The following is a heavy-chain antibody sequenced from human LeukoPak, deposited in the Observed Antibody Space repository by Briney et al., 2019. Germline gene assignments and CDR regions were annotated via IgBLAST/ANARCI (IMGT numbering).Heavy chain of an antibody. D-gene: IGHD1-26*01. CDR3: ARDPLSSVGATIGHFQH. CDR1: GGTFSSYA. J-gene: IGHJ1*01. Sequence: SVKVSCKASGGTFSSYAISWVRQAPGQGLEWMGRIIPIFGTANYAQKFQGRVTITTDESTSTAYMELSSLRSEDTAVYYCARDPLSSVGATIGHFQHWGQGTLVTVSS. V-gene: IGHV1-69*05. CDR2: IIPIFGTA.